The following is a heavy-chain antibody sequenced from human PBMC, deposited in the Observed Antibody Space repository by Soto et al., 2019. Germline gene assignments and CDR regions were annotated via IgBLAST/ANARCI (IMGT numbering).Heavy chain of an antibody. V-gene: IGHV3-30-3*01. D-gene: IGHD3-22*01. CDR2: ISYDGSNK. CDR1: GFTFSSYA. CDR3: ARDLSHQPYYYDSSGYYPRY. J-gene: IGHJ4*02. Sequence: GGSLRLSCAASGFTFSSYAMHWVRQAPGKGLEWVAVISYDGSNKYYADSVKGRFTISRDNSKNTLYLQMNSLRAEDTAVYYCARDLSHQPYYYDSSGYYPRYWGQGTLVTVSS.